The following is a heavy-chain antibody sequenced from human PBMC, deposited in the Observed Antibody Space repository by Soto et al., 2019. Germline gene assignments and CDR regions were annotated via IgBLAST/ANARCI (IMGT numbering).Heavy chain of an antibody. CDR1: GYTLTELS. J-gene: IGHJ4*02. Sequence: GASVKVSCKVSGYTLTELSMHCVRQAPGKGLEWMGGFDPEDGETIYAQKFQGRVTMTEDTSTDTAYMELSSLRSEDTAVYYCATDMAYSSSRYYFDYWGQGTLVTVSS. V-gene: IGHV1-24*01. CDR3: ATDMAYSSSRYYFDY. CDR2: FDPEDGET. D-gene: IGHD6-6*01.